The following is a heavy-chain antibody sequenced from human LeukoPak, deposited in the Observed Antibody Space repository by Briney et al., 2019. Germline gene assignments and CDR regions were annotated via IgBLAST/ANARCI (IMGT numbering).Heavy chain of an antibody. Sequence: GGSLRLSCAASGFTFSTYAMTWVRQAPGKGLEWVSSISGSGYNTYYADSVRGRFTISRDNSKNTLYLQMNTLRAEDTAVYYCAKGGITMIVVVITPLDIWGQGTMVTVSS. CDR2: ISGSGYNT. J-gene: IGHJ3*02. V-gene: IGHV3-23*01. CDR1: GFTFSTYA. D-gene: IGHD3-22*01. CDR3: AKGGITMIVVVITPLDI.